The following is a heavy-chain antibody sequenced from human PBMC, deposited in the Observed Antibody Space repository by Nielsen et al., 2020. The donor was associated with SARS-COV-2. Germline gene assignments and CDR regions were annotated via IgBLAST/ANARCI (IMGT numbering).Heavy chain of an antibody. D-gene: IGHD1-26*01. CDR3: AASMGATLWGEIDY. J-gene: IGHJ4*02. Sequence: GGSLRLSCEASGFTFRSYSMNWVRQAPGQGLEWVSSISGRSGYIYYADSVKGRFTISRDNAKNSLYLQMNTLRAEDTAVYYCAASMGATLWGEIDYWGQGTLVSVSS. V-gene: IGHV3-21*04. CDR2: ISGRSGYI. CDR1: GFTFRSYS.